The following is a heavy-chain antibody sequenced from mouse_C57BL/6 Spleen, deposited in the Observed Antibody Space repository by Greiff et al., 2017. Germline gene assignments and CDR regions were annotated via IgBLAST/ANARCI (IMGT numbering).Heavy chain of an antibody. J-gene: IGHJ4*01. Sequence: QVQLQQPGAELVKPGASVKLSCKASGYTFTSYWMHWVKPRPGQGLEWIGMIHPNSGSTNYNEKFKSKATLTVDKSSSTAYMQLSSLTSEDSAVYYCARGGDYGNSFYAMDYWGQGTSVTVSS. CDR3: ARGGDYGNSFYAMDY. CDR2: IHPNSGST. CDR1: GYTFTSYW. V-gene: IGHV1-64*01. D-gene: IGHD2-1*01.